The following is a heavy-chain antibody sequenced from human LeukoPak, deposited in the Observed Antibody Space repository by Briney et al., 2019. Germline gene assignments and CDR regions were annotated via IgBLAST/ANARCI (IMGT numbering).Heavy chain of an antibody. CDR2: ISGSGGST. J-gene: IGHJ4*02. V-gene: IGHV3-23*01. CDR1: GFTFSSYA. Sequence: GSLRLSCAASGFTFSSYAMSWVRQAPGKGLEWVSAISGSGGSTYYADSVKGRFTISRDNSKNTVYLQMNSLRDEDSATYYCARVYLERLTAGYFDHWGQGTLVTVSP. CDR3: ARVYLERLTAGYFDH. D-gene: IGHD2-8*01.